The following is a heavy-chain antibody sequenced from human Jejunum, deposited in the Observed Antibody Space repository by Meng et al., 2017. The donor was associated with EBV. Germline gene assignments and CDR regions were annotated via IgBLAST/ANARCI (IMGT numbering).Heavy chain of an antibody. CDR1: GDSISNSDYY. Sequence: QPHPQEAGPGLVKPSETLSLTGTVSGDSISNSDYYWDWIRQPPGKGLEWIASIYHSGSAYYNPSLESRVTISVDRSKNQFSLELNSVTAADTAVYYCARDEALPRGHFDSWGQGTLVTVSS. CDR2: IYHSGSA. V-gene: IGHV4-39*07. CDR3: ARDEALPRGHFDS. J-gene: IGHJ4*02. D-gene: IGHD3-10*01.